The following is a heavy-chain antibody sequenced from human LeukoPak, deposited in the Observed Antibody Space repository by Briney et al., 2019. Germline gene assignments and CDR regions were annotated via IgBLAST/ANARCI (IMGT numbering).Heavy chain of an antibody. CDR3: ARDSTIDYYGSGSYSPQLLYYFDY. CDR1: GGSISSGGYY. D-gene: IGHD3-10*01. CDR2: IYYSGST. J-gene: IGHJ4*02. V-gene: IGHV4-31*03. Sequence: SQTLSLTCTVSGGSISSGGYYWSWIRQHPGKGLEWIGYIYYSGSTYYNPSLKSRVTISVDTSKNQFFLKLSSVTAADTAVYYCARDSTIDYYGSGSYSPQLLYYFDYWGQGTLVTVSS.